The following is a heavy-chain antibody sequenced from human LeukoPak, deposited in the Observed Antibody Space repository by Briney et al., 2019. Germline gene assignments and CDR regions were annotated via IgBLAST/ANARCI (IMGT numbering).Heavy chain of an antibody. CDR3: AKNRAPSATFDY. V-gene: IGHV3-74*01. CDR2: INSDGSST. D-gene: IGHD2-2*01. CDR1: GFTFSSYW. Sequence: GGSLRLSCAASGFTFSSYWMHWVRQAPGKGLVWVSRINSDGSSTSYADSVKGRFTISRDNSKNTLYLQMSSLRGEDTAVYYCAKNRAPSATFDYWGQGTLVTVSS. J-gene: IGHJ4*02.